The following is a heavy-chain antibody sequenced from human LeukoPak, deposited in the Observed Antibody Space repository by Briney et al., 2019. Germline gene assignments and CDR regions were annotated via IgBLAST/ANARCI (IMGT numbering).Heavy chain of an antibody. V-gene: IGHV3-30-3*01. Sequence: GGSLRLSCVASGFTFSHFSLHWVRQAPGKGLEWLTLILYDGSEKYYTDSVRGRFTISRDDSEDTLYLQMNSLRPEDTAIYYCARDGLTGRTDGTLDHWGQGTLVTVSS. CDR3: ARDGLTGRTDGTLDH. CDR2: ILYDGSEK. CDR1: GFTFSHFS. J-gene: IGHJ4*02. D-gene: IGHD1-1*01.